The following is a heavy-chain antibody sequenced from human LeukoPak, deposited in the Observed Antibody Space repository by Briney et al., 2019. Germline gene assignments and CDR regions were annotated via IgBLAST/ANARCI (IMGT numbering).Heavy chain of an antibody. CDR3: ARVTPYKDFWSGYQGALDY. J-gene: IGHJ4*02. CDR2: ISAYNGNT. V-gene: IGHV1-18*01. Sequence: ASVKVSCKASGYTFTSYGISWVRQAPGQGLEWMGWISAYNGNTNYAQKLQGRVTMTTDTSTSTAYMELRSLRSDDTAVYYCARVTPYKDFWSGYQGALDYWGQGTLVTVSS. D-gene: IGHD3-3*01. CDR1: GYTFTSYG.